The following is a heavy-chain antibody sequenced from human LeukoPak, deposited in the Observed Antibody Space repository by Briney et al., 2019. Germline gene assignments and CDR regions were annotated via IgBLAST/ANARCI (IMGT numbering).Heavy chain of an antibody. CDR2: ISAYNGNT. Sequence: VSVKVSCKASGYTFTSYGISWVRQAPGQGLEWMGWISAYNGNTNYAQKLQGRVTMTTDTSTSIAYMELRSLRSDDTAVYYCARDLSLVGDPTPYYFDYWGQGTLVTVSS. CDR1: GYTFTSYG. V-gene: IGHV1-18*01. CDR3: ARDLSLVGDPTPYYFDY. J-gene: IGHJ4*02. D-gene: IGHD6-13*01.